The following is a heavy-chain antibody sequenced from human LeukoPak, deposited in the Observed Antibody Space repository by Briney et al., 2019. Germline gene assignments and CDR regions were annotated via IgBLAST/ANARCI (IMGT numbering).Heavy chain of an antibody. D-gene: IGHD5-18*01. CDR1: GGSISSGDYY. CDR2: INHSGST. Sequence: SSETLSLTCTVSGGSISSGDYYWSWIRQPPGKGLEWIGEINHSGSTNYNPSLKSRVTISVDTSKNQFSLKLSSVTAADTAVYYCARGVDTAMALWRNYYYGMDVWGQGTTVTVSS. J-gene: IGHJ6*02. CDR3: ARGVDTAMALWRNYYYGMDV. V-gene: IGHV4-39*07.